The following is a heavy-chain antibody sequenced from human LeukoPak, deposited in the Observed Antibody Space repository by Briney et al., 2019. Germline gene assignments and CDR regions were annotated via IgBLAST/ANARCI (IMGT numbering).Heavy chain of an antibody. D-gene: IGHD3-22*01. J-gene: IGHJ3*02. Sequence: GGSLRLSCEASGFTFSDYYMSWIRQAPGKGLEWVAYISSSSTYTNYADSVKGRFTISRDNSKNTLYLQMNSLRAEDTAAYYCAKDYYGSSGYYHYDAFDIWGQGTMVTVSS. CDR3: AKDYYGSSGYYHYDAFDI. CDR1: GFTFSDYY. V-gene: IGHV3-11*05. CDR2: ISSSSTYT.